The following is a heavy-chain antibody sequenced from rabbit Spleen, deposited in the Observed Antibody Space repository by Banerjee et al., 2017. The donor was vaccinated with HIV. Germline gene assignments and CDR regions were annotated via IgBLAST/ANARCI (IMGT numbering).Heavy chain of an antibody. CDR3: ARDGAGGSYFNL. Sequence: QSLEESGGGLVKPGGILTLTCKASGIDFSRHYDMCWVRQAPGKGLEWIGYIDPVFGTTYYATWVNGRFTISSHNAQNTLYLQLNSLTAADTATYFCARDGAGGSYFNLWGPGTPRHRL. V-gene: IGHV1S43*01. CDR2: IDPVFGTT. J-gene: IGHJ4*01. CDR1: GIDFSRHYD. D-gene: IGHD8-1*01.